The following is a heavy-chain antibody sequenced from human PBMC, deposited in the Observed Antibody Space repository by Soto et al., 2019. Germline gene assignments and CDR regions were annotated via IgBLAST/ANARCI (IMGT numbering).Heavy chain of an antibody. D-gene: IGHD1-26*01. CDR1: GFTFNSFT. J-gene: IGHJ1*01. V-gene: IGHV3-30*04. CDR3: ATWEERYFQD. Sequence: QVQLVESGGGVVQPGRSLRLSCAASGFTFNSFTMHWVRQAPGKGLEWVAVISHDGSHKYTAVSVKGRFTISRDDPKNTLYLQMNSLRVEDTAIYYCATWEERYFQDWGQGTLVTVSS. CDR2: ISHDGSHK.